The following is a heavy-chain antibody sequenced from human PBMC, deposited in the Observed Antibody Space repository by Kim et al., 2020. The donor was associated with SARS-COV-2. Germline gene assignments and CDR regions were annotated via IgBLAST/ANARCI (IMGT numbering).Heavy chain of an antibody. CDR1: GGSFSGFY. CDR2: INYSGRT. Sequence: SETLSLTCAVYGGSFSGFYWSWIRQPPGRGLEWIGEINYSGRTNYNPSLKSRVTISVDTSKNQFSLKLTSVTAADTAVYYCARRLPNTSGSGSLYCDLWG. D-gene: IGHD3-10*01. CDR3: ARRLPNTSGSGSLYCDL. J-gene: IGHJ2*01. V-gene: IGHV4-34*01.